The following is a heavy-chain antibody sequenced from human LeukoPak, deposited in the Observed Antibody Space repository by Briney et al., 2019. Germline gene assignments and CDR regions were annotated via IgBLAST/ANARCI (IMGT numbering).Heavy chain of an antibody. CDR1: GFTVSSNY. V-gene: IGHV3-66*01. J-gene: IGHJ3*02. D-gene: IGHD4-17*01. Sequence: GGSLRLSCAASGFTVSSNYMSCVRQAPGKGLEWVSVIYSGGSTYYADSVKGRFTISRDNSKNTLYLQMNSLSAEDTAVYYCPRGHMTTEHAFDIWGQGTMVTVSS. CDR3: PRGHMTTEHAFDI. CDR2: IYSGGST.